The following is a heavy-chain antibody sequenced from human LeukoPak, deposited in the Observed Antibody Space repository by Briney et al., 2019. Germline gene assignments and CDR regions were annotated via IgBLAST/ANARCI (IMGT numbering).Heavy chain of an antibody. Sequence: GRPLRLSCAASGFTFSSYGMHWVRQAPGKGLEWVAVISYDASNKYYADSVKGRFTISRDNSKNTLYLQMNSLRAEDTAVYYCAIPIPAYCSSTSCSPTGWGQGTLVTVSS. CDR1: GFTFSSYG. D-gene: IGHD2-2*01. J-gene: IGHJ4*02. CDR2: ISYDASNK. CDR3: AIPIPAYCSSTSCSPTG. V-gene: IGHV3-30*03.